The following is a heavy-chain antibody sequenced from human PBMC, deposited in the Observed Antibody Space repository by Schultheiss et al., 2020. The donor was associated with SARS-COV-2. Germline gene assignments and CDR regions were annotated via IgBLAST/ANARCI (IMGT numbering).Heavy chain of an antibody. V-gene: IGHV4-59*01. J-gene: IGHJ4*02. CDR1: GGSISSYY. CDR2: IYYSGST. CDR3: ARGRRPGY. Sequence: GSLRLSCTVSGGSISSYYWSWIRQPPGKGLEWIGYIYYSGSTNYNPSLKSRVTISVDTSKNQFSLKLSSVTAADTAVYYCARGRRPGYWGQGTLVTVSS.